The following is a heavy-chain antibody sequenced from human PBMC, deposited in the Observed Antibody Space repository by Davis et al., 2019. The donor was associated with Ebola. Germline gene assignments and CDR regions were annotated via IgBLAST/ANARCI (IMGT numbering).Heavy chain of an antibody. D-gene: IGHD6-6*01. J-gene: IGHJ6*02. CDR1: GYSFTSYW. CDR3: ARDNGGSSPHYYYYYYGMDV. V-gene: IGHV5-51*01. Sequence: GESLKISCKGSGYSFTSYWIGWVRQMPGKGLEWMGIIYPGDSDTRYSPSFQGQVTISADKSISTAYLQWSSLKASDTAMYYCARDNGGSSPHYYYYYYGMDVWGQGTTVTVSS. CDR2: IYPGDSDT.